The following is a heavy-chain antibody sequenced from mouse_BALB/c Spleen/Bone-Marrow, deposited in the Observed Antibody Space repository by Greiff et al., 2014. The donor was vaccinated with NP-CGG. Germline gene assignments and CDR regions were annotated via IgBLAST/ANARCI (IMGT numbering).Heavy chain of an antibody. CDR1: GFNIKDTY. V-gene: IGHV14-3*02. Sequence: VQLQQSGAELMKPGASVKLSCTASGFNIKDTYMHWVKQRPEQGLEWIGRIDPANGNTKYDPKFQGKATITADTSSNTAYLQLSSLTSEDTAVYYCASYCYGRTWFAYWGQGTLVTVSA. CDR2: IDPANGNT. D-gene: IGHD1-1*01. J-gene: IGHJ3*01. CDR3: ASYCYGRTWFAY.